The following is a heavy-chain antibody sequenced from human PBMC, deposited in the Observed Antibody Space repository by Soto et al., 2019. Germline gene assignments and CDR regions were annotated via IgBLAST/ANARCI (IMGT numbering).Heavy chain of an antibody. CDR1: GFTFSNYA. CDR3: AKRAASIITFDY. V-gene: IGHV3-23*01. Sequence: EVQLLDSGGGLVQPGGSLRLSCAASGFTFSNYAMSWVRQAPGKGLEWVSPISGNGGSTYYADSVKGRFTISRNNSKNMLFLQINSLRDDDSAVYYCAKRAASIITFDYWGKGTRVTVSS. CDR2: ISGNGGST. D-gene: IGHD2-2*01. J-gene: IGHJ4*02.